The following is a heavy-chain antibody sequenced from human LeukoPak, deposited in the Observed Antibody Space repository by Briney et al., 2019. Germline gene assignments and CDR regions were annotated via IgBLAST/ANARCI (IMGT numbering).Heavy chain of an antibody. J-gene: IGHJ3*02. CDR1: GHTLSGLA. Sequence: ASVEVSCKVPGHTLSGLAMHWVRQATGKGLEWMGGSDPEDGETIYAQKFKGRVTMTEDTATDTAYMELRSLRSEDTAVYYCAYRPPGDESFDIWGQGTLVTVSS. D-gene: IGHD3-16*01. CDR3: AYRPPGDESFDI. V-gene: IGHV1-24*01. CDR2: SDPEDGET.